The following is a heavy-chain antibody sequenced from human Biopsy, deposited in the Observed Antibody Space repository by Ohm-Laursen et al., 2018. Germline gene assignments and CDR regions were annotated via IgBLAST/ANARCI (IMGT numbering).Heavy chain of an antibody. J-gene: IGHJ2*01. D-gene: IGHD6-19*01. V-gene: IGHV4-4*07. CDR3: ARTPGKAVAGRFLDL. CDR2: IYSSGGS. Sequence: SETLSLTCSVSGGSTNDYFWSWIRQPAGETLEWIGRIYSSGGSSYNPSLKSRISMSMDTSNNQFPLTLTSVTAADPAVYYCARTPGKAVAGRFLDLWGRGTLVTVSS. CDR1: GGSTNDYF.